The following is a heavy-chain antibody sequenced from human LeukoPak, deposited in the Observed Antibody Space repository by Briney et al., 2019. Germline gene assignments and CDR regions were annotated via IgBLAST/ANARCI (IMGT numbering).Heavy chain of an antibody. J-gene: IGHJ3*02. CDR2: IRYDGSSE. CDR3: ARDGETRGGAYCGGDCYSFDI. CDR1: GFTFNNFG. V-gene: IGHV3-33*01. Sequence: GGSLRLSCAASGFTFNNFGMHWVRQAPGKGLEWVAVIRYDGSSEFYADSVKGRFTISRDNSKNTMYLQMNSLRAEDTAVYYCARDGETRGGAYCGGDCYSFDIWGQGTMVTVSS. D-gene: IGHD2-21*02.